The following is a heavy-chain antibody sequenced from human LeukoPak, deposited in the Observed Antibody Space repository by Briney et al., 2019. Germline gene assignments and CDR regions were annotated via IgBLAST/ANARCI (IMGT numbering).Heavy chain of an antibody. V-gene: IGHV3-30*18. CDR1: GFTFSSYG. CDR3: AKDRDYGGNAGQYYFDY. CDR2: ISYDGSNK. Sequence: PGRSLRLSCAASGFTFSSYGMHWVRQAPGKGLEWVAVISYDGSNKYYADSVKGRFTISRDSSKNTLYLQMDSLRAEDTAVYYCAKDRDYGGNAGQYYFDYWGQGTLVTVSS. D-gene: IGHD4-23*01. J-gene: IGHJ4*02.